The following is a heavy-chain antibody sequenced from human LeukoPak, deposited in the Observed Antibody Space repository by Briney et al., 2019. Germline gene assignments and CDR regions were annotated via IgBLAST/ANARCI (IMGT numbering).Heavy chain of an antibody. CDR3: ARDPYSGSYGDSYYYYMDV. V-gene: IGHV3-21*01. J-gene: IGHJ6*03. Sequence: GGSLRLSCAASGFTFSGYNMNWVRQAPGKGLEWVSSITSSGTYTFYADSVKGRFTISRDNAKNSLYLQMNSLRAEDTAIYYCARDPYSGSYGDSYYYYMDVWGKGTTVTISS. D-gene: IGHD1-26*01. CDR2: ITSSGTYT. CDR1: GFTFSGYN.